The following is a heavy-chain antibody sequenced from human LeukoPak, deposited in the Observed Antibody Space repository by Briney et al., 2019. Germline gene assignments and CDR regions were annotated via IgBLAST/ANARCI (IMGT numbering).Heavy chain of an antibody. Sequence: GGSLRLSCEASGFTFSSYAMAWVRQAPGKGLEWVSSITIGGGRTYYADSVKGRFTISRDNSKNTLSLQMSSLRAEDTAVYYCAREGPRGNSQFDYWGQGTLVTASS. CDR3: AREGPRGNSQFDY. D-gene: IGHD2/OR15-2a*01. J-gene: IGHJ4*02. CDR2: ITIGGGRT. CDR1: GFTFSSYA. V-gene: IGHV3-23*01.